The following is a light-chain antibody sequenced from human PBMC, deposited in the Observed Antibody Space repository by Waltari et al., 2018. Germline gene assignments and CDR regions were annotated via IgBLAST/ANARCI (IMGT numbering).Light chain of an antibody. Sequence: EIDLTQSPGTLSLSPGERATLSCRASQSVSSNYLAWYQQKADQAPRLVIYGASSRATGIPDRFSGSGSGTDFTLTISRLEPEDFAVYYCQQYGSSPSFGQGTRLEIK. CDR2: GAS. J-gene: IGKJ5*01. CDR1: QSVSSNY. CDR3: QQYGSSPS. V-gene: IGKV3-20*01.